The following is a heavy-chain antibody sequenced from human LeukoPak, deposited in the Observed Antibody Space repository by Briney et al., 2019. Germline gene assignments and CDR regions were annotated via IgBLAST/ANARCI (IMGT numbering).Heavy chain of an antibody. J-gene: IGHJ4*02. V-gene: IGHV4-59*12. CDR2: IYYSGST. CDR3: ARSLRYSSSWYGYYFDY. D-gene: IGHD6-13*01. CDR1: GGSISSYY. Sequence: PSETLSLTCTVSGGSISSYYWSWIRQPPGKGLEWIGYIYYSGSTNYNPSLKSRVTISVDTSKNQFSLKLSSVTAADTAVYYCARSLRYSSSWYGYYFDYWGQGTLVTVSS.